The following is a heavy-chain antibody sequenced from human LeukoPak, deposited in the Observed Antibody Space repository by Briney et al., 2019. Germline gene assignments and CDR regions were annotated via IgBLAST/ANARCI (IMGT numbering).Heavy chain of an antibody. CDR1: GSSFTSYW. D-gene: IGHD5-12*01. Sequence: GESLKISCKGSGSSFTSYWIGWVRQMPGKGLEWMGIIYPGDSDTRYSPSFQGQVTISADKSISTAYLQWSSLKSSDTAMYYCARQSVKGAYDYTSSFDYWGQGTLVTVSS. CDR2: IYPGDSDT. V-gene: IGHV5-51*01. J-gene: IGHJ4*02. CDR3: ARQSVKGAYDYTSSFDY.